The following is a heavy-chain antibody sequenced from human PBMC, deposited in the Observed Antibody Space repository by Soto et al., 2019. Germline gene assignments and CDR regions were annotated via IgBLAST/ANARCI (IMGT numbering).Heavy chain of an antibody. Sequence: ASVKVSCKASGYTFTIYAMHWVRQAPGQRLEWMGWINAGNGNTKYSQKFQGRVTITRDTSASTAYMELSSLRSEDTAVYYCARASLGRDAFDIWGQGTMVTVSS. J-gene: IGHJ3*02. CDR3: ARASLGRDAFDI. V-gene: IGHV1-3*01. D-gene: IGHD6-13*01. CDR1: GYTFTIYA. CDR2: INAGNGNT.